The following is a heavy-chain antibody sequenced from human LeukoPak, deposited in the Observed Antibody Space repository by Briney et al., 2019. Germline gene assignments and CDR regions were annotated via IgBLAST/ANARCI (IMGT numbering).Heavy chain of an antibody. CDR3: AKDIGSARDRVWFGELFGYYYYGMDV. Sequence: GRSLRLSCAASGFTFDDYAMHWVRQAPGKGLEWVSGISWNSGSIGYADSVKGRFTISRDNAKNSLYLQMNSLRAEDTALYYCAKDIGSARDRVWFGELFGYYYYGMDVWGQGTTVTVSS. D-gene: IGHD3-10*01. V-gene: IGHV3-9*01. CDR1: GFTFDDYA. J-gene: IGHJ6*02. CDR2: ISWNSGSI.